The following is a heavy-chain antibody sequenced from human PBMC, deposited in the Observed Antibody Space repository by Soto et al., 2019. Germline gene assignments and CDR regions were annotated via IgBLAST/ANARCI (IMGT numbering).Heavy chain of an antibody. Sequence: GGSLRLSCAASGFTFSSYSMNWVRQAPGKGLEWVSSISSSSSYIYYADSVKGRFTISRDNAKNSLYLQMNSLRAEDTAVYYCATQGAYGDYVFDYWGQGTLVTVSS. CDR3: ATQGAYGDYVFDY. V-gene: IGHV3-21*01. CDR2: ISSSSSYI. CDR1: GFTFSSYS. D-gene: IGHD4-17*01. J-gene: IGHJ4*02.